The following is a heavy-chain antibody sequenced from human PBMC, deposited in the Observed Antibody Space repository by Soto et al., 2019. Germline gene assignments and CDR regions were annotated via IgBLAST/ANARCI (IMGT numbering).Heavy chain of an antibody. Sequence: GGSLRLSCAASGFDFSYFYMSWIRQPPGKGLEWVSYISDTGSTIYYADSVRGRFTISRDNARNSLFLQMNSLRGEDTAVYYCARGRYTDYGFYYHGMDVWGQGTTVTVSS. CDR3: ARGRYTDYGFYYHGMDV. CDR2: ISDTGSTI. J-gene: IGHJ6*02. V-gene: IGHV3-11*01. CDR1: GFDFSYFY. D-gene: IGHD4-17*01.